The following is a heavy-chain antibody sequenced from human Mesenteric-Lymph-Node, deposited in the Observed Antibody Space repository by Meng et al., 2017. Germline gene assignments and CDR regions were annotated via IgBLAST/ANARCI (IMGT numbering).Heavy chain of an antibody. CDR3: AKLWWNGGRSFDI. CDR1: GFIFSIHG. V-gene: IGHV3-23*01. J-gene: IGHJ3*02. D-gene: IGHD2-8*02. Sequence: GESLKISCVASGFIFSIHGMSWVRQAPGKGLEWVATISDTSSATHYTASVRGLFTISRDNSKNTLYLQMSSLRDEDTAIYYCAKLWWNGGRSFDIWGQGTMVTVSS. CDR2: ISDTSSAT.